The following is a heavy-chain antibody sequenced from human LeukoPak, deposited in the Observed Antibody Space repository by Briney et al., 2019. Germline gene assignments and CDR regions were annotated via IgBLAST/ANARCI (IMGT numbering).Heavy chain of an antibody. CDR1: GGSISSYY. D-gene: IGHD3-10*01. CDR2: VYNSGST. Sequence: SETLSLTCTVSGGSISSYYWNWIRQPPGKGLEWLGYVYNSGSTSYNPSLKSRVTISSDTSKNQFSLKLTSVTAADTAVYYCVRDRELNYWGQGTLVTVSS. J-gene: IGHJ4*02. CDR3: VRDRELNY. V-gene: IGHV4-59*01.